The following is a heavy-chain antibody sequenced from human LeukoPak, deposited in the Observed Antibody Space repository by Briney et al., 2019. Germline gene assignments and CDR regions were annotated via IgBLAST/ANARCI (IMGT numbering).Heavy chain of an antibody. J-gene: IGHJ4*02. Sequence: SETLSLTCTVSGGSISSSTYYWGWIRQPPGKGLEWIGEINHSGSTNYNPSLKSRVTISVDTSKNQFSLKLSSVTAADTAVYYCARGGLRYFDYWGQGTLVTVSS. V-gene: IGHV4-39*07. CDR1: GGSISSSTYY. CDR2: INHSGST. CDR3: ARGGLRYFDY. D-gene: IGHD3-16*01.